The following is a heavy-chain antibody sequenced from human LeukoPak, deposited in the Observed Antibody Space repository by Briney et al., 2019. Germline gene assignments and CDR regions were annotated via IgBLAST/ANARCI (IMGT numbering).Heavy chain of an antibody. CDR2: IYYSGST. V-gene: IGHV4-39*01. Sequence: PSETLSLTCTVSGGSISSRCYYWGWIRQPPGKGLEWIGSIYYSGSTYYNPSPKSRVTISVDTSKNQFALKLSSVTAADPAVYYWASWVHFLEYGDYGGSDYWGQGTLVTVSS. CDR1: GGSISSRCYY. D-gene: IGHD4-17*01. J-gene: IGHJ4*02. CDR3: ASWVHFLEYGDYGGSDY.